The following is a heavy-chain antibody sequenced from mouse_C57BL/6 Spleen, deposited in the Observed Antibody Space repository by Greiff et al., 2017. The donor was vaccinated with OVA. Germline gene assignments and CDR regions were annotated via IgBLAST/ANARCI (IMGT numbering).Heavy chain of an antibody. CDR1: GYTFTSYW. Sequence: QVQLQQPGAELVKPGASVKLSCKASGYTFTSYWMHWVKQRPGRGLEWIGRIDPHSGGTKYNEKFKSKATLTVDKPYSTAYMQLSSLTSEDSAVYYCARDITTVVAYYFDYWGQGTTLTVSS. D-gene: IGHD1-1*01. CDR3: ARDITTVVAYYFDY. V-gene: IGHV1-72*01. CDR2: IDPHSGGT. J-gene: IGHJ2*01.